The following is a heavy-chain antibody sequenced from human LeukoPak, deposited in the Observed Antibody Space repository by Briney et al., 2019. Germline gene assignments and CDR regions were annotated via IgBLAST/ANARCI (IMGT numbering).Heavy chain of an antibody. V-gene: IGHV1-3*01. CDR1: RYTFTNYA. CDR3: TRGIWSSHNKDYYFDY. Sequence: ASVKVSCKASRYTFTNYAMNWVRQASGQRLEWMGWINAGNGNTKSSQRFQDRVTITRDTSASTAYMELNSLRSEDTAVYYCTRGIWSSHNKDYYFDYWGQGSLVTVSS. J-gene: IGHJ4*02. D-gene: IGHD2-2*01. CDR2: INAGNGNT.